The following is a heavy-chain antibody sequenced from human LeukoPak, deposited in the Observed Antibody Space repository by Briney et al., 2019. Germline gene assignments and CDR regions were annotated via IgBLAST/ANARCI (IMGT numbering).Heavy chain of an antibody. CDR1: GYTFTGYY. J-gene: IGHJ4*02. V-gene: IGHV1-2*02. CDR3: HRGGIAAAGTLADYFDY. CDR2: INPTGGST. Sequence: ASVKVSCKASGYTFTGYYMHWVRQAPGQGLEWMGWINPTGGSTGYAQKFQGRVTMTRDTSISTAYMELSRLRSDDTAVYYCHRGGIAAAGTLADYFDYWGQGTLVTVSS. D-gene: IGHD6-13*01.